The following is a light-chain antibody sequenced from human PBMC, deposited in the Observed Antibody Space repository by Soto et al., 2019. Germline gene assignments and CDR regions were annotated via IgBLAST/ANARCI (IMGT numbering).Light chain of an antibody. J-gene: IGKJ4*01. V-gene: IGKV3-15*01. Sequence: EIVMTQSPATLSVTPAERATLSCRASQSVSNNLAWYQQKPGQAPRLLIYHASTRAPGIPARFSGSGSGTELTLTISSVQSEDFAVYYCQPYNEWPLTFGGGTKVEIK. CDR3: QPYNEWPLT. CDR1: QSVSNN. CDR2: HAS.